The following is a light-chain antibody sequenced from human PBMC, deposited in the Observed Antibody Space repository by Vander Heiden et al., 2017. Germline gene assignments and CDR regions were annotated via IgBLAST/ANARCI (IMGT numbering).Light chain of an antibody. CDR1: SSDVGSYNL. Sequence: QSALTQPASVSGSPGQSITISCTGTSSDVGSYNLLSWYQQQPGKAPKLMIYEVNKRPSGVSNRFSGSKSGNTASLTISGLQAEDEADYYCCSYAGSSTFFVFGTGTKVTVL. J-gene: IGLJ1*01. CDR3: CSYAGSSTFFV. CDR2: EVN. V-gene: IGLV2-23*02.